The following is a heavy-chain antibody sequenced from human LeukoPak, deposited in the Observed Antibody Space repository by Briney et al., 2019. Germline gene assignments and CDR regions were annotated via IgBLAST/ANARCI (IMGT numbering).Heavy chain of an antibody. V-gene: IGHV1-69*05. D-gene: IGHD3-22*01. Sequence: ASVKVSCKASGGTFSSYAISWVRQAPGQGLEWMGRIIPIFGTANYAQKFHGRVTITTDESTSTAYMELSSLRSEDTAVYYCATNANPYYYDSSGYFHFDYWGQGTLVTVTS. CDR1: GGTFSSYA. J-gene: IGHJ4*02. CDR2: IIPIFGTA. CDR3: ATNANPYYYDSSGYFHFDY.